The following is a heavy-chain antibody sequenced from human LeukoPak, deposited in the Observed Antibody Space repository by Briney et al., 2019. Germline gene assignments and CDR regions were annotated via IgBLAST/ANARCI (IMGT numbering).Heavy chain of an antibody. CDR3: ARAPGDCSSTSCYASPFDY. V-gene: IGHV4-38-2*01. Sequence: SETLSLTCAVSGYSISSGYYWGWIRQPPGKGLEWIGSIYHSGSTYYNPSLKSRVTISVDTSKNQFSLKLSSVTAADTAVYYCARAPGDCSSTSCYASPFDYWGQGTPVTVSS. D-gene: IGHD2-2*01. CDR1: GYSISSGYY. J-gene: IGHJ4*02. CDR2: IYHSGST.